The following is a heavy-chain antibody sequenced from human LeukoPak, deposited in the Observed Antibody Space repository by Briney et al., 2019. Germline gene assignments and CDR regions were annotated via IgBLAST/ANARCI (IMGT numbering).Heavy chain of an antibody. V-gene: IGHV1-2*02. CDR2: INPHSGGT. J-gene: IGHJ2*01. Sequence: ASVTVSCTASGYTFTGYYIHWMRQAPGQGLEWMGWINPHSGGTNYAQNFQGRVSMTRDTSISTVYMELRTLRSDDTAVYFCARGLLTGRNWYFDLWGRGTLVTASS. CDR3: ARGLLTGRNWYFDL. CDR1: GYTFTGYY. D-gene: IGHD7-27*01.